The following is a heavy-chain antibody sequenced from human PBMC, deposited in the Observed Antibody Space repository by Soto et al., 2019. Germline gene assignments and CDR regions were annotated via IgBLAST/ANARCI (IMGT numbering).Heavy chain of an antibody. J-gene: IGHJ4*02. V-gene: IGHV4-39*01. CDR2: SYHSGST. CDR1: GASISSLYYY. CDR3: ARRGWGSSSFFDY. Sequence: PSETLSLTCTASGASISSLYYYWGWIRQPPGKGLEWIGSSYHSGSTYYAPSLMSRVAMSVDTSKNQFSLKLNSVTAADTAVYYCARRGWGSSSFFDYWGQGTLVTVSS. D-gene: IGHD6-6*01.